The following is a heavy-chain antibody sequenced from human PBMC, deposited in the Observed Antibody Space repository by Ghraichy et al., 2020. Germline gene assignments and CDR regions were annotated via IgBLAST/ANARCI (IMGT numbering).Heavy chain of an antibody. Sequence: SETLSLTCTVSGGSISSYYWSWIRQPPGKGLEWIGYIYYSGSTNYNPSLKSRVTISVDTSKNQFSLKLSSVTAADTAVYYCARAIQLWRYWYFDLWGRGTLVTVSS. CDR3: ARAIQLWRYWYFDL. J-gene: IGHJ2*01. D-gene: IGHD5-18*01. V-gene: IGHV4-59*12. CDR2: IYYSGST. CDR1: GGSISSYY.